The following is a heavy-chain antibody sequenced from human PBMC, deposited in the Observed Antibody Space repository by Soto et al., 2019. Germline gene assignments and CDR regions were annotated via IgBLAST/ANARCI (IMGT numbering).Heavy chain of an antibody. CDR2: ISYDGSNK. D-gene: IGHD3-10*01. V-gene: IGHV3-30*18. Sequence: GGSLRLSCAASGFTFSSYGMHGGRQAPGKGLEWVAVISYDGSNKYYADSVKGRFTISRDNSKNTLYLQMNSLRAEDTAVYYCAKAPHRYGSGSYLDYWGQGTLVTVSS. CDR1: GFTFSSYG. CDR3: AKAPHRYGSGSYLDY. J-gene: IGHJ4*02.